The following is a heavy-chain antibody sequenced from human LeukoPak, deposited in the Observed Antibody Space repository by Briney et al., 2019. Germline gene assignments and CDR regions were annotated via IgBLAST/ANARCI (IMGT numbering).Heavy chain of an antibody. D-gene: IGHD5-12*01. V-gene: IGHV4-34*01. CDR3: ARRQGYADDAFDI. J-gene: IGHJ3*02. CDR1: GGSFSGYY. Sequence: SETLSLTCAVYGGSFSGYYWSWIRQPPGKGREWIGEINHSGSTNYNPSLKSRVTISVDTSKNQFSLKLSSVTAADTAVYYCARRQGYADDAFDIWGQGTMVTVSS. CDR2: INHSGST.